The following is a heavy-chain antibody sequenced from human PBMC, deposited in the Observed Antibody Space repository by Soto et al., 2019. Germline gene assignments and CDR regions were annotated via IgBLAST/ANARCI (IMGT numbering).Heavy chain of an antibody. Sequence: GGSLRLSCAASGFTFSSYAMHWVRQAPGKGLEWVAVISYDGSNKYYADSVKGRFTISRDNSKNTLYLQMNSLRAEDTAVYYCARDHISSFGGENYYYGMDVWGQGTTVTVSS. CDR1: GFTFSSYA. D-gene: IGHD2-2*01. V-gene: IGHV3-30-3*01. CDR3: ARDHISSFGGENYYYGMDV. J-gene: IGHJ6*02. CDR2: ISYDGSNK.